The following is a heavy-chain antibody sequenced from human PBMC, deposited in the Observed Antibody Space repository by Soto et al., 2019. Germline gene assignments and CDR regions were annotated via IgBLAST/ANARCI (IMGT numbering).Heavy chain of an antibody. CDR1: GFMFTSSA. J-gene: IGHJ4*02. CDR3: ARDRSPTRIVVGHFDL. Sequence: EASVKVSCKTSGFMFTSSAVQWVRQARGQRLEWIGWLVVGSGNTHYAQHFQERVTLTRDMSTGTAYMELSSLRSEDTAVYYCARDRSPTRIVVGHFDLWGQGALVTVSS. V-gene: IGHV1-58*01. CDR2: LVVGSGNT. D-gene: IGHD3-22*01.